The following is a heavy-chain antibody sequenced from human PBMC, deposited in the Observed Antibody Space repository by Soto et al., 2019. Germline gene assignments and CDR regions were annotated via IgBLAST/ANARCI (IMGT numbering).Heavy chain of an antibody. CDR3: ARESEDLSSNLDY. J-gene: IGHJ4*02. CDR1: GFTFTRYS. CDR2: ISSTTNYI. V-gene: IGHV3-21*06. Sequence: GGSLRLSCAASGFTFTRYSMNWVRQAPGKRLEWVASISSTTNYIYYGESLKGRLTISRDNAKNSMYLQMNTLRAEDTAVYYCARESEDLSSNLDYWGQGTLVTVSS.